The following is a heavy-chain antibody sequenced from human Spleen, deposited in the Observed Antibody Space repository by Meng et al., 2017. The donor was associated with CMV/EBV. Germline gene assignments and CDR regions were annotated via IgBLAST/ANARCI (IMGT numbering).Heavy chain of an antibody. Sequence: GESLKISCAASGFTFSDYYMSWIRQAPGKGLEWVSSISTTSSYIYCADSMKGRFTISRDNAKNSLYLQMNSLRAEDTAVYYCATHYGDYESSFDYWGQGTLVTVSS. CDR2: ISTTSSYI. V-gene: IGHV3-11*06. CDR3: ATHYGDYESSFDY. CDR1: GFTFSDYY. J-gene: IGHJ4*02. D-gene: IGHD4-17*01.